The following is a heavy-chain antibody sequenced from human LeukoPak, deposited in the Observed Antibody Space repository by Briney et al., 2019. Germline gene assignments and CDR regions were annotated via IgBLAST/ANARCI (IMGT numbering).Heavy chain of an antibody. V-gene: IGHV3-23*01. CDR2: ISGGGGST. J-gene: IGHJ4*02. CDR1: GFTFSSNA. D-gene: IGHD5-18*01. CDR3: ARYRPYYFDY. Sequence: GGSLRFSCAASGFTFSSNAMSWVRQAPGQGLEWVSAISGGGGSTSYAGTVKSRFTISRDNSKNALYLQMNGLRAEDTAVYYCARYRPYYFDYWGQGTLVTVSS.